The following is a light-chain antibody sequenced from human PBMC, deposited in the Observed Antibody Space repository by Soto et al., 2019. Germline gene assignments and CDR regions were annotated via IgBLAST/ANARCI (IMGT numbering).Light chain of an antibody. CDR2: NAS. J-gene: IGKJ1*01. Sequence: EIVLTQSPGTLSLSPGDRATLSCRASQSVRTTYLAWYQQKPGQAPRLLIYNASNRTTGIPDRFSGSGSGTDFTLTIDRLEPADFAVYFCQQYSSSQGWTFGQGTRWIA. V-gene: IGKV3-20*01. CDR1: QSVRTTY. CDR3: QQYSSSQGWT.